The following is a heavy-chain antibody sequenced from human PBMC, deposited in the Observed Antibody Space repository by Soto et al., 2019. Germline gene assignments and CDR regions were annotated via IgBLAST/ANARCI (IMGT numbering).Heavy chain of an antibody. CDR3: ASGDHSGSYRFDY. CDR1: GYIFTSNA. V-gene: IGHV1-3*01. D-gene: IGHD3-10*01. J-gene: IGHJ4*02. CDR2: MNAATGTT. Sequence: QVQLMQSGAEVKKPGASVKVSCKASGYIFTSNAIHWVRQAPGQRLEWMGWMNAATGTTEFSQKFQGRVTVTRDTSASIAYMERSSLRSEETAICYCASGDHSGSYRFDYGGQGTLVTVSS.